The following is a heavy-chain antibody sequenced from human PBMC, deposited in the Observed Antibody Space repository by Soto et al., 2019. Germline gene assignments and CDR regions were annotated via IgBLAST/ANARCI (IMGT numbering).Heavy chain of an antibody. CDR2: ISYSGNT. V-gene: IGHV4-59*08. CDR3: ARLGFGGLDS. D-gene: IGHD3-3*01. CDR1: GGSISSYF. Sequence: SETLSLTCTVSGGSISSYFWSWIRQPPGKALEWIGYISYSGNTNYSPSLKSRVTISVDSSKNQFSLKLNSVTAADTAVYYCARLGFGGLDSWGQGTLVTVSS. J-gene: IGHJ4*02.